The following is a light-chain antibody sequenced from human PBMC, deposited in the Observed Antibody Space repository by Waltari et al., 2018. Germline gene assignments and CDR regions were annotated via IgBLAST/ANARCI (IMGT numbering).Light chain of an antibody. V-gene: IGLV2-14*01. CDR3: SSYTSSSTWV. CDR1: SSDVGGYNY. Sequence: QSALTQPASVSGSPGQSITISCTGTSSDVGGYNYVSWHQQHPGKAPKLMIYDVSKRPSGVSNSFSGSKSGNTASLTISVLQAEDEADYYCSSYTSSSTWVFGGGTKLTVL. J-gene: IGLJ3*02. CDR2: DVS.